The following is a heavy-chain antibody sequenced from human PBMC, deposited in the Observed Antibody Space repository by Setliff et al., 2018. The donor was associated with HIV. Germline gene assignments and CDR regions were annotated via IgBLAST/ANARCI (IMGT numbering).Heavy chain of an antibody. Sequence: PGGSLRLSCAASGFTFSSYSMNWVRQAPGKGLEWVSSISSSSYIYYADSVKGRFTISRDNAKNSLYLQMNSLRAEDTAVYYCARDPFDPQWGGYFDYWGQGTLVTVS. V-gene: IGHV3-21*01. CDR1: GFTFSSYS. CDR3: ARDPFDPQWGGYFDY. D-gene: IGHD1-26*01. J-gene: IGHJ4*02. CDR2: ISSSSYI.